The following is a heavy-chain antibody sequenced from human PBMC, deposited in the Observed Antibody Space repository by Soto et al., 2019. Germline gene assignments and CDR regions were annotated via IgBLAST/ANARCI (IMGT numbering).Heavy chain of an antibody. J-gene: IGHJ2*01. CDR2: MNPNTGAT. Sequence: QVQLVQSGAEVNEPGASVRVSCKTSGYTFGTYDVNWVRLSTGQDLEWMVWMNPNTGATGYAQKFLGRVPMKRDTSIGTAYLELFSLRSDDTAVYYCARSTRLPLWYFDVWGRGTLVILSS. CDR3: ARSTRLPLWYFDV. CDR1: GYTFGTYD. D-gene: IGHD2-21*02. V-gene: IGHV1-8*01.